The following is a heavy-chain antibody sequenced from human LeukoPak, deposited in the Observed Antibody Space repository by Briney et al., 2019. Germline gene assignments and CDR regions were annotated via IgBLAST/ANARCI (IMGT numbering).Heavy chain of an antibody. CDR3: AREGMGIGRVIAAAGSLSVYDY. V-gene: IGHV4-4*07. D-gene: IGHD6-13*01. CDR1: GGSISSYY. Sequence: KPSEPLSLTCTVSGGSISSYYWSWIRQPAGKGLEWIGRIYTSGSTNYNPSLKSRVTMSVDTSKNQFSLKLSSVTAADTAVYYCAREGMGIGRVIAAAGSLSVYDYWGQGTLLTVSS. J-gene: IGHJ4*02. CDR2: IYTSGST.